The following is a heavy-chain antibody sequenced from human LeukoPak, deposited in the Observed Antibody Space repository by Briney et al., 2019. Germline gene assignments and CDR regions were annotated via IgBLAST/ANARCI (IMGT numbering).Heavy chain of an antibody. J-gene: IGHJ5*02. Sequence: SETLSLTCTVSGGSISSSSYYWGWIRQPPGKGLEGIGSIYYSGSTYYNPSLKSRVTISVDTSKNQFSLKLSSVTAADTAVYYCARTPTTYSSSWYLDPWGQGTLVTVSS. CDR1: GGSISSSSYY. V-gene: IGHV4-39*01. CDR3: ARTPTTYSSSWYLDP. CDR2: IYYSGST. D-gene: IGHD6-13*01.